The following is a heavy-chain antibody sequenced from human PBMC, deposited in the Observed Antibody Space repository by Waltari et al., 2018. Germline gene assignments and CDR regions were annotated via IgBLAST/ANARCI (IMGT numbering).Heavy chain of an antibody. CDR2: IYSSGST. V-gene: IGHV4-59*08. CDR3: ARHVNYYFDY. J-gene: IGHJ4*02. CDR1: GDSISSHY. Sequence: QVQLQESGPGLLKPSETLSLTCTVSGDSISSHYCSWIRQPPGKGLEWIGYIYSSGSTDYTPALKTRVARSLDTSKNHFSLKLSSVTATDTAIYYCARHVNYYFDYWGQGMLVTVSS.